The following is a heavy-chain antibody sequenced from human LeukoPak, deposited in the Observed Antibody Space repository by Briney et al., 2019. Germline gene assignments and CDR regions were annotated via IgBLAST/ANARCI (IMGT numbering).Heavy chain of an antibody. Sequence: ASVKVSCKASGYTFTGYYMHWVRQAPGQGLEWMGWINPNSGGTNYAQKFQGRVTMTRDTSISTAYMELSRLRSDDTAVYYCARGGYCSGGSCYPNWFDPWGQGTLVTVSS. CDR1: GYTFTGYY. J-gene: IGHJ5*02. CDR3: ARGGYCSGGSCYPNWFDP. CDR2: INPNSGGT. D-gene: IGHD2-15*01. V-gene: IGHV1-2*02.